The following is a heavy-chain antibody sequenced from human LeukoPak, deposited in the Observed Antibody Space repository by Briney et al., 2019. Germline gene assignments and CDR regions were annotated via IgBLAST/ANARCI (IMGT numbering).Heavy chain of an antibody. CDR2: INSDGSTT. J-gene: IGHJ2*01. D-gene: IGHD6-19*01. Sequence: PGGSLRLSCAASGFSFSSYWMHWVRQAPGKGLVWVSRINSDGSTTSYADSVKGRFTISRDNAKNTQYLQMNSLRPEDTAVHYCAGAGTGYSSGYYLFDLWGRGTLVTVSS. CDR3: AGAGTGYSSGYYLFDL. CDR1: GFSFSSYW. V-gene: IGHV3-74*01.